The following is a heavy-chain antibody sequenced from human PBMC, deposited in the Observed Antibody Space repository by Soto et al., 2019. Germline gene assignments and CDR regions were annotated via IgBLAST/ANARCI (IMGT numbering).Heavy chain of an antibody. Sequence: SVKVSCKASGGTFSSYAISWVRQAPGQGLEWMGGIIPIFGTANYAQKFQGRVTITADESTSTAYMELSSLRSEDTAVYYCASGRTGYCTNGVCPYSYYYYGMDVWGQGTTVTVSS. J-gene: IGHJ6*02. V-gene: IGHV1-69*13. D-gene: IGHD2-8*01. CDR3: ASGRTGYCTNGVCPYSYYYYGMDV. CDR2: IIPIFGTA. CDR1: GGTFSSYA.